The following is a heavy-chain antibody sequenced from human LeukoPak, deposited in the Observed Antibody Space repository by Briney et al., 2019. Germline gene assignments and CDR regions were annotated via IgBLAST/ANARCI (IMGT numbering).Heavy chain of an antibody. CDR2: INHSGST. CDR1: GGSFSGYY. CDR3: ARMGMLRRH. V-gene: IGHV4-34*01. D-gene: IGHD3-10*01. J-gene: IGHJ4*02. Sequence: SETLSLTCAVYGGSFSGYYWSWIRQPPGKGLEWIGEINHSGSTNYNPSLKSRVTISVDTSKNQLSLKLSSVTAADTAVYYCARMGMLRRHWGQGTLVTVSS.